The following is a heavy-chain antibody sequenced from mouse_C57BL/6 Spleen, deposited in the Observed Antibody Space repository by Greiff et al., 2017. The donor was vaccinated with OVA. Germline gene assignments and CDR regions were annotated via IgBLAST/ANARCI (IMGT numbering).Heavy chain of an antibody. D-gene: IGHD3-2*02. J-gene: IGHJ3*01. CDR1: GYAFSSSW. CDR3: ARWGSSGSAWFAY. V-gene: IGHV1-82*01. Sequence: VKLQESGPELVKPGASVKISCKASGYAFSSSWMNWVKQRPGKGLEWIGRIYPGDGDTNYNGKFKGKATLTADKSSSTAYMQLSSLTSEDSAVYFCARWGSSGSAWFAYWGQGTLVTVSA. CDR2: IYPGDGDT.